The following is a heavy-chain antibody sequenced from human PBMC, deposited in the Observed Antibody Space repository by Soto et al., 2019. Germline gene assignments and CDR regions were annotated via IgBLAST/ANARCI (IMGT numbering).Heavy chain of an antibody. CDR1: DDSFRVSGYY. D-gene: IGHD6-19*01. CDR3: ARGPGYIDGWRTFDF. J-gene: IGHJ4*02. CDR2: TYYNGDT. Sequence: SEPLPLTCKVSDDSFRVSGYYLSLIRQPLGKGPEWIGYTYYNGDTKYNPALKSRVTMSVDTSKNQFSLRLSSVTAADTAVYFCARGPGYIDGWRTFDFWGRGILVTVSS. V-gene: IGHV4-61*08.